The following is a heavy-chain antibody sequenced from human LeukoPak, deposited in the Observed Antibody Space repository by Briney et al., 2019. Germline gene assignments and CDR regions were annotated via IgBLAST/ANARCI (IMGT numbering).Heavy chain of an antibody. V-gene: IGHV3-7*01. CDR3: ARDNGRKDDY. D-gene: IGHD2-8*01. CDR2: MQQDGSEK. J-gene: IGHJ4*02. Sequence: GGSLRLSRAASGFTFSSYWMSWVRHAPGKGLEWVANMQQDGSEKYYVDSVKGRFTISRDNAKNSLYLQMNSLRAEDTAVYYCARDNGRKDDYWGQGTLVTVSS. CDR1: GFTFSSYW.